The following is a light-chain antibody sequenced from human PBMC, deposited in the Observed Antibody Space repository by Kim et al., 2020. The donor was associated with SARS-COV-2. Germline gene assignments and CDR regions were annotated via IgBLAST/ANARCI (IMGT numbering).Light chain of an antibody. J-gene: IGLJ3*02. CDR3: SSYTSSGSWV. CDR1: SSGVGGYSY. Sequence: GQPIPISCTGTSSGVGGYSYVSWYQQNPGKAPKLMIYDGSKRTSGVSNRFSGAKSGNTASLTISGRQAEDEADDYCSSYTSSGSWVFGGGTQLTVL. V-gene: IGLV2-14*04. CDR2: DGS.